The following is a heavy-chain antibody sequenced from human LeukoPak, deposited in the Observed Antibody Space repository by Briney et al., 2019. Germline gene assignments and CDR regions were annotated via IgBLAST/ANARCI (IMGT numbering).Heavy chain of an antibody. V-gene: IGHV3-30*04. CDR2: ISDDGSDK. D-gene: IGHD3-22*01. Sequence: GRSLTLSCAASEFTLSNYAIHWVRQAPGKGLEWVTIISDDGSDKYYADSVKGRFTISRDNSKNTVYLHMSSLRDDDTAVYYCARDGYYYDSSLDSWGQGTLVTVSS. J-gene: IGHJ4*02. CDR3: ARDGYYYDSSLDS. CDR1: EFTLSNYA.